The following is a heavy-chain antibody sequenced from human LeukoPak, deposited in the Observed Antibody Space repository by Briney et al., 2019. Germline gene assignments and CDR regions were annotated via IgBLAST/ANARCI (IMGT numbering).Heavy chain of an antibody. Sequence: SETLSLTCIVSGGSISSSSYYWGWIRQPPGKGLEWIGSIYYSGSTYYNPSLKSRVTISVDTSKNQFSLKLSSVTAADTAVYYCARGSRLPRYFDWNWGQGTLVTVSS. J-gene: IGHJ4*02. D-gene: IGHD3-9*01. CDR3: ARGSRLPRYFDWN. CDR2: IYYSGST. CDR1: GGSISSSSYY. V-gene: IGHV4-39*07.